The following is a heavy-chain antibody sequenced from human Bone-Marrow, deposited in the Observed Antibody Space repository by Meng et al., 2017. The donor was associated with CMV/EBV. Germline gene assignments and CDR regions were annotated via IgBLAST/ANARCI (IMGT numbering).Heavy chain of an antibody. CDR3: AKDRQSASSCLVH. CDR1: GFNFDRYP. V-gene: IGHV3-43D*03. Sequence: GGSLRLSCAASGFNFDRYPMHWVRQVPGKGLEWVSLISWDGDSTYYADSVVGRFTVSRDNSKNSLYLQMDSLRPEDTALYYCAKDRQSASSCLVHWGQGTLVTVSS. D-gene: IGHD6-13*01. CDR2: ISWDGDST. J-gene: IGHJ4*02.